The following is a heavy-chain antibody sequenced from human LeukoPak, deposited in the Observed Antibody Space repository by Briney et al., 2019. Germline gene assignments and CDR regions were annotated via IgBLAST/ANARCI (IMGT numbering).Heavy chain of an antibody. D-gene: IGHD5-18*01. J-gene: IGHJ4*02. CDR3: AKDRLGYGYSSGFDY. Sequence: GGSLRLSCAASGFTFSSYGMHWVRQAPGKGLEWVAVISYDGSNKYYADSVKGRFTISRDNSKNTLYLQMNSLRAEDTAVYYCAKDRLGYGYSSGFDYWGQGTLVTVSS. V-gene: IGHV3-30*18. CDR2: ISYDGSNK. CDR1: GFTFSSYG.